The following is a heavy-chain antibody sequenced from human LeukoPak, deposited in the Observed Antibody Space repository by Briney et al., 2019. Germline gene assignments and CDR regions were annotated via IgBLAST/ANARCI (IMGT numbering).Heavy chain of an antibody. CDR1: GGSISSGSYY. Sequence: SETLSLTCTVSGGSISSGSYYWSWIRQPAGKGLEWIGRIYTSGSTNYNPSLKSRVTISLDTYKNQFSLKPSSGTAADTAVYYCAREGRRSLPSFQPDYWDQGTMVTVSS. CDR3: AREGRRSLPSFQPDY. D-gene: IGHD2-15*01. J-gene: IGHJ4*02. V-gene: IGHV4-61*02. CDR2: IYTSGST.